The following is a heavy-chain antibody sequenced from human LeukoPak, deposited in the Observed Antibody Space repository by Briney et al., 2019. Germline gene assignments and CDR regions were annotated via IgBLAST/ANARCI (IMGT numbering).Heavy chain of an antibody. V-gene: IGHV4-59*08. CDR1: GDSISSHY. CDR2: IHCTGIT. D-gene: IGHD3-22*01. CDR3: ARRYYYDTSSYRSYWYFDL. J-gene: IGHJ2*01. Sequence: SETLSLTCTVSGDSISSHYWSWFRQPPGKGLEWIGYIHCTGITKYNPSLKSGVTISLDTSKNQFSLKLSSVTAADTAVYYCARRYYYDTSSYRSYWYFDLWGRGTLVTVSS.